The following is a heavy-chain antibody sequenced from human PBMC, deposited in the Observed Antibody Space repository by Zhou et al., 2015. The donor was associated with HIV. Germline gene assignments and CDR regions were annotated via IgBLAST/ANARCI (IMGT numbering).Heavy chain of an antibody. CDR1: GGTFSDYS. D-gene: IGHD6-6*01. CDR3: ARDRGAARPDWRYFDL. Sequence: QVQLVQSGAEVRKPGSSVKVSCESSGGTFSDYSINWVRQAPGQGLEWMGGIIPVFGTAKYAQKFQGRVSITADRSTNTAYMELRSLRSEDTAVYYCARDRGAARPDWRYFDLWGRGTLVIVSS. CDR2: IIPVFGTA. J-gene: IGHJ2*01. V-gene: IGHV1-69*06.